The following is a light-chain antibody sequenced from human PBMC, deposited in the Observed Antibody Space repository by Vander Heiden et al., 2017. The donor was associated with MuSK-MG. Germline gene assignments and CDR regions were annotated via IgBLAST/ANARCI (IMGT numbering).Light chain of an antibody. CDR1: QSVTSPY. Sequence: EIVLTQSPGTLSLSPGERATLSCRASQSVTSPYLAWYQQKPGQAPRLIIYGISSRATGIPDRFSGRGSGTDFTLTISRLEPEDFAVYYCQQYGSSPWTFGLGTNVEIK. CDR3: QQYGSSPWT. CDR2: GIS. J-gene: IGKJ1*01. V-gene: IGKV3-20*01.